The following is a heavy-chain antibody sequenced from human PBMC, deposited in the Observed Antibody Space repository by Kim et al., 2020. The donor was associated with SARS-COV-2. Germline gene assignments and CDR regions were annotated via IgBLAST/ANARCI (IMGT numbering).Heavy chain of an antibody. V-gene: IGHV4-31*03. CDR2: IYYSGST. D-gene: IGHD5-12*01. Sequence: SETLSLTCTVSGGSISSGGYYWSWIRQHPGKGLEWIGYIYYSGSTYYNPSLKSRVTISVDTSKNQFSLKLSSVTAADTAVYYCARSRRGYSGYDLDYWGQGTLVTVSS. CDR1: GGSISSGGYY. CDR3: ARSRRGYSGYDLDY. J-gene: IGHJ4*02.